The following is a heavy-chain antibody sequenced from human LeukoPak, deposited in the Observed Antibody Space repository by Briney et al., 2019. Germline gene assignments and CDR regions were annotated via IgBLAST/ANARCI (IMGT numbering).Heavy chain of an antibody. D-gene: IGHD6-19*01. CDR1: GYTFTSYG. J-gene: IGHJ4*02. Sequence: ASVKVSCKASGYTFTSYGISWVRQAPGQGLEWMGGIIPIFGTANYAQKFQGRVTITADESTSTAYMELSSLRSEDTAVYYCARAKPGYSSGWNGVSDYWGQGTLVTVSS. V-gene: IGHV1-69*13. CDR2: IIPIFGTA. CDR3: ARAKPGYSSGWNGVSDY.